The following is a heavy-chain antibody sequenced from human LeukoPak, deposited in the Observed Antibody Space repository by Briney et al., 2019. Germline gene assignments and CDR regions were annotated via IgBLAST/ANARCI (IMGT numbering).Heavy chain of an antibody. D-gene: IGHD3-10*01. CDR1: GGSISSYY. V-gene: IGHV4-59*12. Sequence: SETLSLTCTVSGGSISSYYWSWIRQPPGKGLEWIGNIYYSGNTNYNPSLKSRVTISVDTSKNQFSLKLSSVTAADTAVYYCARSGARTYYYGSGSYNWFDPWGQGTLVTVSS. J-gene: IGHJ5*02. CDR3: ARSGARTYYYGSGSYNWFDP. CDR2: IYYSGNT.